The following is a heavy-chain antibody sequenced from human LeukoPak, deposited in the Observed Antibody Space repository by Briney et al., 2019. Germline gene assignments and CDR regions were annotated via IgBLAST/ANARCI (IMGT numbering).Heavy chain of an antibody. D-gene: IGHD5-18*01. Sequence: PGVSLRLSCAVSGFTFSTYWMSWVRQAPGRGLEWVATIKEDGSEIYYVDSVKGRFTISRDNAKKSLYLQTNSLRAEDTAVYYCARGGYRRGRHDYWGQGTLVTVSS. CDR1: GFTFSTYW. V-gene: IGHV3-7*04. J-gene: IGHJ4*02. CDR3: ARGGYRRGRHDY. CDR2: IKEDGSEI.